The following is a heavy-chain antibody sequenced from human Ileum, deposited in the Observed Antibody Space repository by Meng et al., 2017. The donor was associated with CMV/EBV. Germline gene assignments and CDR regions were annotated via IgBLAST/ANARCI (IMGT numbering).Heavy chain of an antibody. V-gene: IGHV1-3*01. Sequence: VQIVQSVAEVRKPGASFRVSCKASGYSFTSLGMQWVRQTPGQKLEWMGYINGGNGDTAFSPKAQGRVTITRDTSASTAYMELNNLRSEDTGIYYCARSGDPGITVTGAFDIWGQGTLVTVSS. CDR1: GYSFTSLG. CDR2: INGGNGDT. CDR3: ARSGDPGITVTGAFDI. J-gene: IGHJ4*02. D-gene: IGHD6-19*01.